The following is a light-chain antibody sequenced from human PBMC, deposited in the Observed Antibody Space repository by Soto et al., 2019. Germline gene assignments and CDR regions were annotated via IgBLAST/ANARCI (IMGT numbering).Light chain of an antibody. CDR3: SSYAGSNNLRM. CDR2: EVN. J-gene: IGLJ3*02. Sequence: QSVLTQPPSASGSPGQSVTISCAGTSSDVGGYDYVSWYQQHPGKAPKLTIYEVNKRPSGVPDRFSGSKSANTASLTVSGLQAEDEADYYCSSYAGSNNLRMFGGGTKLTVL. V-gene: IGLV2-8*01. CDR1: SSDVGGYDY.